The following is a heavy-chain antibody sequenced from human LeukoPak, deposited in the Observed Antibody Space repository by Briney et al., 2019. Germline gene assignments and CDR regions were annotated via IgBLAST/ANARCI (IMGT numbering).Heavy chain of an antibody. CDR2: ISSSSSYI. CDR3: ARRHDYSNYPDY. J-gene: IGHJ4*02. CDR1: GFTFSSHN. Sequence: GSLRLSCAASGFTFSSHNMNWVRQAPGKGLEWVSSISSSSSYIYYADSVKGRFTISRDNAKNSLYLQMNSLRAEDTAVYYCARRHDYSNYPDYWGQGTLVTVSS. D-gene: IGHD4-11*01. V-gene: IGHV3-21*01.